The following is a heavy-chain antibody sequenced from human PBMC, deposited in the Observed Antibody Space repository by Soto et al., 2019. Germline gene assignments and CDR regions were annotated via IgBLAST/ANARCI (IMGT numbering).Heavy chain of an antibody. CDR2: IYWDDDK. Sequence: KGTETRRQRGSFSGFALTTKKKGVGWIRQPPGKALEWLALIYWDDDKRYSPSLKSRLTITKDTSKNQVVLTMTNMDPVDTATYYCAHRRQPSGSYLYYFDYWGQGTLVTVS. CDR1: GFALTTKKKG. V-gene: IGHV2-5*02. J-gene: IGHJ4*02. D-gene: IGHD1-26*01. CDR3: AHRRQPSGSYLYYFDY.